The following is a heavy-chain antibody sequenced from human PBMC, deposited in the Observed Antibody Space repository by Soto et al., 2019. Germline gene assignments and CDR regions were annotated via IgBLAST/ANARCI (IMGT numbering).Heavy chain of an antibody. CDR2: ISGSGGST. Sequence: PGGSLRLSCAVSGFTFSSYAMSWVRQAPGKGLEWVSAISGSGGSTYYADSVKGRFTISRDNSKNTLYLQMNSLRAEDTAVYYCAKDLGAALIYFDYWGQGTLVTVSS. CDR3: AKDLGAALIYFDY. D-gene: IGHD2-8*01. CDR1: GFTFSSYA. J-gene: IGHJ4*02. V-gene: IGHV3-23*01.